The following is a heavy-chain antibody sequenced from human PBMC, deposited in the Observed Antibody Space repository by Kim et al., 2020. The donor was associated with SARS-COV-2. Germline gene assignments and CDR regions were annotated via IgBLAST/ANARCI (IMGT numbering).Heavy chain of an antibody. J-gene: IGHJ4*02. D-gene: IGHD6-13*01. CDR2: EI. Sequence: EIYYGDTGKGRFTISRDNAKNSLYLEMNNLRAEDTSVYYCARGTMLPGTDYWGQGTLVTVSS. V-gene: IGHV3-7*01. CDR3: ARGTMLPGTDY.